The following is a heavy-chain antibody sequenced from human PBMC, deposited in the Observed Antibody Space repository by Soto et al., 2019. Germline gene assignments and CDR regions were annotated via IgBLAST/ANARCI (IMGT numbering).Heavy chain of an antibody. Sequence: QITLKESGPTLVKPTQTLTLNCTFSGFSLSTSGVGVGWIRQPPGKALEWLALLYWDDDKRYSPSLKSRLTFTKDTSKNQVSLTMTNIDPVYTATYYIARPLVQASIVAGDAFDNWGQGTMVTISS. CDR1: GFSLSTSGVG. CDR3: ARPLVQASIVAGDAFDN. D-gene: IGHD2-2*01. J-gene: IGHJ3*02. V-gene: IGHV2-5*02. CDR2: LYWDDDK.